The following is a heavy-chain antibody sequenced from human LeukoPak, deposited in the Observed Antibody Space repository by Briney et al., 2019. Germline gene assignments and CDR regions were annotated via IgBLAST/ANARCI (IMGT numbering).Heavy chain of an antibody. CDR2: IASNGGSE. Sequence: PGGSLRLSCAASGFTFTTYGLHWVRQAPGKGLEWVAAIASNGGSEYYADSVKGRFTISRDNAKNSLYLQMNSLRAEDTALYYCAREDQPRGTFDYWGQGILVTVSS. D-gene: IGHD2-15*01. CDR1: GFTFTTYG. CDR3: AREDQPRGTFDY. J-gene: IGHJ4*02. V-gene: IGHV3-30*03.